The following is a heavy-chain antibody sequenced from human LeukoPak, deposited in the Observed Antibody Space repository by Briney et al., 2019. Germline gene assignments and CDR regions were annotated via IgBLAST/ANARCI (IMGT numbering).Heavy chain of an antibody. V-gene: IGHV4-59*01. CDR2: IYHTGSS. D-gene: IGHD3-22*01. CDR3: ARIYYYNSSAYVSLDY. Sequence: SETLSLTCTVSGDSISSYYWSWIRQPPGKGLEWIGYIYHTGSSNYNTSLKSRVTISADTSKNQFSLKLSSVTAADTAVYYCARIYYYNSSAYVSLDYWGRGILVTVSS. CDR1: GDSISSYY. J-gene: IGHJ4*02.